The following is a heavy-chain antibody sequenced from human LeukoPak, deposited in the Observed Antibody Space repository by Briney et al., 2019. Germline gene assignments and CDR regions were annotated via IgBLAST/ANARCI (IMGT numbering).Heavy chain of an antibody. V-gene: IGHV3-30*18. J-gene: IGHJ4*02. CDR2: ISYDGSNK. CDR1: GLTFSSYG. Sequence: PGGSLRLSCAASGLTFSSYGMHWVRQAPGKGLEWVAVISYDGSNKYYADSVKGRFTISRDNSKNTLYLQMNSLRAEDTAVYYCAKSFDYWGQGTLVTVSS. CDR3: AKSFDY.